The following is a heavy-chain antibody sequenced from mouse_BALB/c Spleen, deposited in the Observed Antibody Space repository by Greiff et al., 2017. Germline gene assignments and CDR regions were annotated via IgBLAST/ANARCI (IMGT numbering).Heavy chain of an antibody. Sequence: EVQLVESGGGLVKPGGSLKLSCAASGFTFSDYYMYWVRQTPEKRLEWVATISDGGSYTYYPDSVKGRFTISRDNAKNNLYLQMSSLKSEDTAMYDCARKGFDYWGQGTLVTVSA. J-gene: IGHJ3*01. CDR2: ISDGGSYT. CDR3: ARKGFDY. CDR1: GFTFSDYY. V-gene: IGHV5-4*02.